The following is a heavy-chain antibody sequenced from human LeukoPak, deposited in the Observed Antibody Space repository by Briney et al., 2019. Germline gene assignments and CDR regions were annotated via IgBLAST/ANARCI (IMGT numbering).Heavy chain of an antibody. D-gene: IGHD3-22*01. Sequence: PSETLSLTCTVSGGSISSYYWSWIRQPPGKGLEWIGYIYDSGSTNYNPSLKSRVTISVDTSKNQFSLKVSSVTAADTAVYYCASLTTADAFDIWGQGIMVTVSS. V-gene: IGHV4-59*01. CDR3: ASLTTADAFDI. J-gene: IGHJ3*02. CDR1: GGSISSYY. CDR2: IYDSGST.